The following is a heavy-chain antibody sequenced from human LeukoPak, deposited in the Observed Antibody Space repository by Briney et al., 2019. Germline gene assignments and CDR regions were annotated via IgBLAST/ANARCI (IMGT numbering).Heavy chain of an antibody. CDR1: GFTFSNYG. D-gene: IGHD3-16*01. CDR3: ARDDALGDNALDI. V-gene: IGHV3-33*01. Sequence: PGRSLRLSCAASGFTFSNYGMHWVRQAPGKGLEWVAVILNDGSQEKYADSVKGRFTISRDNSKNTLFLQMNSLRAEDTAVYYCARDDALGDNALDIWGQGTMVTVSS. CDR2: ILNDGSQE. J-gene: IGHJ3*02.